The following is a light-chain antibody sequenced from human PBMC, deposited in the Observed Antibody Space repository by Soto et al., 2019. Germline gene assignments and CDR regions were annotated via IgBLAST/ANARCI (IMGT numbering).Light chain of an antibody. Sequence: DIQLTQSPSTLSASVGDRVTITCRASQNVNSWVAWYQQRPGKAHKFLIYDASNLENGVPLRFSGRGSVTEFALTISNLQPDDFATYYCQRYNSNVRTFGQGTRV. CDR3: QRYNSNVRT. J-gene: IGKJ1*01. V-gene: IGKV1-5*01. CDR2: DAS. CDR1: QNVNSW.